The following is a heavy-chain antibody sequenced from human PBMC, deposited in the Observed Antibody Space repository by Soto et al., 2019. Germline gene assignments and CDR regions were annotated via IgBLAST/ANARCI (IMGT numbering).Heavy chain of an antibody. CDR1: GYTFTSYA. CDR2: INAGNGNT. Sequence: ASVKVSCKASGYTFTSYAMHWVRQAPGQRLEWVGWINAGNGNTKYSQKFQGRVTITRDTSASTAYMELSSLRSEDTAVYYCARGGGLLYYYYGMDVWGQGTTVTV. D-gene: IGHD2-15*01. J-gene: IGHJ6*02. CDR3: ARGGGLLYYYYGMDV. V-gene: IGHV1-3*01.